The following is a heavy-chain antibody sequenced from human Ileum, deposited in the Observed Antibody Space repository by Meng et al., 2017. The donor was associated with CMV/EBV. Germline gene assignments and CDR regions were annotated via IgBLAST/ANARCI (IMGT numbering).Heavy chain of an antibody. V-gene: IGHV3-33*06. CDR1: GFTFSSYG. Sequence: GESLKISCAASGFTFSSYGMHWVRQAPGKGLEWVAVIWYDGSNKYYADSVKGRFTISRDNSKNTLYLQMNSLRAEDTAVYYCAKDQLRFGDLYYFDYWGQGTRVTVSS. D-gene: IGHD3-10*01. CDR3: AKDQLRFGDLYYFDY. CDR2: IWYDGSNK. J-gene: IGHJ4*02.